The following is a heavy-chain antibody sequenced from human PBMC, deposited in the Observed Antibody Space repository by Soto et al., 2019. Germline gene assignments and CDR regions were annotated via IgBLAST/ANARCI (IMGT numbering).Heavy chain of an antibody. CDR2: IYYSGST. D-gene: IGHD6-19*01. J-gene: IGHJ2*01. CDR3: ARDGRGRGIAVAGRFWYFDL. V-gene: IGHV4-31*03. CDR1: GASISSGGYY. Sequence: QVQLQESGPGLVKPSQTLSLTCTVSGASISSGGYYWNWIRQHPGKGLEWIGYIYYSGSTYYKPSLKSRVTISVDTSKNEFSLKLSSVTAADTAVYYCARDGRGRGIAVAGRFWYFDLWGRGTLVTVSS.